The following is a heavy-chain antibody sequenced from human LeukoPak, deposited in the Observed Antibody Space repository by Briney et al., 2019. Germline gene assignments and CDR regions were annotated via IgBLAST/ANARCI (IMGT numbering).Heavy chain of an antibody. CDR2: ISYDGSNK. D-gene: IGHD3-22*01. J-gene: IGHJ3*02. CDR1: GLTFSSEG. CDR3: AKPPTRRYYDSSGYPARGAFDI. V-gene: IGHV3-30*18. Sequence: GGSLRLSCAASGLTFSSEGMHWVRQARGKGREGVGVISYDGSNKYYADSVKGRFTISRDNSKNKLHLQMTSLRAEDPAVYYRAKPPTRRYYDSSGYPARGAFDIWGQGTMVTVSS.